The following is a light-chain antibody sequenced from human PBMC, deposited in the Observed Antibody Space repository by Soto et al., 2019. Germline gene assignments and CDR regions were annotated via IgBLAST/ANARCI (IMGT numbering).Light chain of an antibody. Sequence: EIVLMQSPGTLSLSPGESATLSCRPSQSVSNNYVAWYQQKPGPAPRLLIAGASSRATGIPDRFSGSGSGTDFTLTISRLEPEDFAVYYCQQYGTSPPLTFGGGTKVEIK. J-gene: IGKJ4*01. CDR2: GAS. V-gene: IGKV3-20*01. CDR1: QSVSNNY. CDR3: QQYGTSPPLT.